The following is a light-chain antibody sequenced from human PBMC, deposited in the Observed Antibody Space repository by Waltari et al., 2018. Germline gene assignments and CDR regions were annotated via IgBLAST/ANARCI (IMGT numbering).Light chain of an antibody. CDR2: AAS. CDR3: QQLNTYPS. V-gene: IGKV1-9*01. Sequence: DIQLTQSPSFLPASVGDRVTITCRASQGISSYLAWYQQKPGKVPKLLIYAASNLQSRVPSRFAGSGSGTEFTLTISSLQPEDFATYYCQQLNTYPSFGQGTKLEIK. CDR1: QGISSY. J-gene: IGKJ2*01.